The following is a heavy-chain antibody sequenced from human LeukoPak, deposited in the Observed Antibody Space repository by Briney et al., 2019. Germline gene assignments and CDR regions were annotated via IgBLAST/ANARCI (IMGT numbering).Heavy chain of an antibody. CDR1: GFTFSSYA. D-gene: IGHD1-20*01. CDR3: ARDIFRGITGTTRGYYFDY. CDR2: ISYDGSNK. Sequence: PGGSLRLSCAASGFTFSSYAMSWVRQAPGKGLEWVAVISYDGSNKYYADSVKGRFTISRDNSKNTLYLQMNSLRAEDTAVYYCARDIFRGITGTTRGYYFDYWGQGTLVTVSS. J-gene: IGHJ4*02. V-gene: IGHV3-30-3*01.